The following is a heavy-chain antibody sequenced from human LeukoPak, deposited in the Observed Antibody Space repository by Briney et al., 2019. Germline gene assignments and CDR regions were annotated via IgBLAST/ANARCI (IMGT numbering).Heavy chain of an antibody. Sequence: GGSLRLSCAASGFTFTTFVMTWVRQAPGKGLEWVSAISGSGGSTYYADSVKGRFTISRDNSKNTLYLQMNSLRAEDTAVYYCAKDRGAAAGTEQFDYWGQGTLVTVSS. CDR2: ISGSGGST. J-gene: IGHJ4*02. V-gene: IGHV3-23*01. CDR3: AKDRGAAAGTEQFDY. D-gene: IGHD6-13*01. CDR1: GFTFTTFV.